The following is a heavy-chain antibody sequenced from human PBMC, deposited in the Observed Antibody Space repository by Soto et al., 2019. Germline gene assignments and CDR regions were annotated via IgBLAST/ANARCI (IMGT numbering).Heavy chain of an antibody. J-gene: IGHJ6*02. CDR3: ARDSDSRVGTIFVVVTPTPYGMDV. CDR2: IYYNGST. D-gene: IGHD3-3*01. Sequence: PSETLSLTCPVSGGSISMYYWSWIRQPPGKGLEWIGYIYYNGSTKYLPSLKSRVTISVDTSKNQFSLKLSSVTAADTAVYYCARDSDSRVGTIFVVVTPTPYGMDVWGQGTTVTVSS. CDR1: GGSISMYY. V-gene: IGHV4-59*01.